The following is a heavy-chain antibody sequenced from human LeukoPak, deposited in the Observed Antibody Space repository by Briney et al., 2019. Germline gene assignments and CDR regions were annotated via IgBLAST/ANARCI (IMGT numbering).Heavy chain of an antibody. CDR1: GFTFSSYG. J-gene: IGHJ4*02. CDR3: AKGYDFWSGYCDY. V-gene: IGHV3-30*18. CDR2: ISYDGSNK. Sequence: GGSLRPSCAASGFTFSSYGMHWVRQAPGKGLEWVAVISYDGSNKYYADSVKGPFTISRDNSKNTLYLQMNSLRAEDTAVYYCAKGYDFWSGYCDYWGQGTLVTVSS. D-gene: IGHD3-3*01.